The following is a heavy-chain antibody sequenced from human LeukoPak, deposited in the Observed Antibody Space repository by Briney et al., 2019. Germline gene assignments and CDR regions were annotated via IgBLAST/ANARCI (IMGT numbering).Heavy chain of an antibody. CDR1: GYTFTSYA. CDR2: INAGNGNT. Sequence: ASVRVSCKASGYTFTSYAMHWVRQAPGQRLEWMGWINAGNGNTKYSQKFQGRVTITRDTSASTAYMELSSLRSEDTAVYYCARGVKQWLPGDYWGQGTLVTVSS. V-gene: IGHV1-3*01. J-gene: IGHJ4*02. D-gene: IGHD6-19*01. CDR3: ARGVKQWLPGDY.